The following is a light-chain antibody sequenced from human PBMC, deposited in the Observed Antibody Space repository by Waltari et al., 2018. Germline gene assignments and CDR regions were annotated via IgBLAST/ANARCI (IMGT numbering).Light chain of an antibody. Sequence: EIVLTQSPATLSLSPGERATLSCRASQSVSSYLAWYQQKPGQAPRLLIYDASNRATAIPARCSGSGSGTDFTLTISSLEPEDFAVYYCQQRRQWPLTFGGGTKVEIK. CDR3: QQRRQWPLT. CDR1: QSVSSY. V-gene: IGKV3-11*01. J-gene: IGKJ4*01. CDR2: DAS.